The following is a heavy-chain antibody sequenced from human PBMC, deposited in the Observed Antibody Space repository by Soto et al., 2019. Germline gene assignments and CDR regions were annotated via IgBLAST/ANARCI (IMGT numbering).Heavy chain of an antibody. J-gene: IGHJ4*02. CDR2: ISYDGSNK. CDR1: GFTFSSYG. Sequence: GSLRLSCAASGFTFSSYGMHWVRQAPGKGLEWVAVISYDGSNKYYADSVKGRFTISRDNSKNTLYPQMNSLRAEDTAVYYCAKDRRDGYNSFDYWGQGTLVTVSS. V-gene: IGHV3-30*18. CDR3: AKDRRDGYNSFDY. D-gene: IGHD5-12*01.